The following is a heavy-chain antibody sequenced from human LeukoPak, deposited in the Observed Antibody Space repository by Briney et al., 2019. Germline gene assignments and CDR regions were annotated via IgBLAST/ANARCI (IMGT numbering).Heavy chain of an antibody. J-gene: IGHJ4*02. V-gene: IGHV5-51*01. CDR1: GYSFTTYW. CDR3: AKLRCPKGDRSSFDF. D-gene: IGHD4-17*01. CDR2: IYPIDSDT. Sequence: GESLKISCTTSGYSFTTYWIGWVRQMPGKGLEWMGIIYPIDSDTKYSPSFQGQVTISADKSISTAYLQWTSLKASDTAVYYCAKLRCPKGDRSSFDFWGQGTLVTVSS.